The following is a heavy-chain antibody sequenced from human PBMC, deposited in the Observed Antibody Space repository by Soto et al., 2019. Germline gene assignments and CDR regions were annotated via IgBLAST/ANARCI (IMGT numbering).Heavy chain of an antibody. CDR3: ARAYYYVPVPQATMDV. CDR2: ISSSSSTI. CDR1: GFTFSSYS. V-gene: IGHV3-48*01. J-gene: IGHJ6*03. Sequence: PGGSLRLSCAASGFTFSSYSMNWVRQAPGKGLEWVSYISSSSSTIYYADSVKGRFTISRDNAKNSLYLQMNSLRAEDTAVYYCARAYYYVPVPQATMDVWGKGTTVTVSS. D-gene: IGHD3-10*02.